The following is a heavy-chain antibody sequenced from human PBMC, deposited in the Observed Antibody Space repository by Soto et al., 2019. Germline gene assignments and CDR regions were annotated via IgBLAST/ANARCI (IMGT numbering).Heavy chain of an antibody. CDR1: GFTFSNAW. D-gene: IGHD3-22*01. CDR3: TTDYYYDSSGYLYYFDY. J-gene: IGHJ4*02. Sequence: EVQLVESGGGFVKPGGSLRLSCAASGFTFSNAWMSWVRQAPGKGLEWVGRIKSKTDGGTTDYAAPVKGRFTISRDDSKNTLYLQMNSLKTEDTAVYYCTTDYYYDSSGYLYYFDYWGQGTLVTVSS. CDR2: IKSKTDGGTT. V-gene: IGHV3-15*01.